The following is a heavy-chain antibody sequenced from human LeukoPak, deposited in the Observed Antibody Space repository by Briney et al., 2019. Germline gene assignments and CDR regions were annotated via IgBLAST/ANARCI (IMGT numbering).Heavy chain of an antibody. J-gene: IGHJ4*02. D-gene: IGHD6-19*01. Sequence: GGSLRLSCAASGFTFSDAWMSWVRQAPGKGLEWIGHIKSKADRETTDYAAPVKGRFAISRDDSKNTLYLQMNSLKTEDTAVYYCTTEAPWYSSGRGWSDYWGQGTLVTVSS. V-gene: IGHV3-15*01. CDR3: TTEAPWYSSGRGWSDY. CDR2: IKSKADRETT. CDR1: GFTFSDAW.